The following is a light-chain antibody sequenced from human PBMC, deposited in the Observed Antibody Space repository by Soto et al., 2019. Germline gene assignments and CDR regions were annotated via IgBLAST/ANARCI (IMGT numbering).Light chain of an antibody. J-gene: IGKJ5*01. CDR3: QYRNTWPPA. V-gene: IGKV3-11*01. Sequence: EIVLTQSPATLSLSPGERATLSCRASQSVGIYLGWYQQRPGQAPRLLIYDASNRAAGIPGRFSGSGSGTDFTLTIISLEPEDFAVYYCQYRNTWPPAFGQGTRLEIK. CDR2: DAS. CDR1: QSVGIY.